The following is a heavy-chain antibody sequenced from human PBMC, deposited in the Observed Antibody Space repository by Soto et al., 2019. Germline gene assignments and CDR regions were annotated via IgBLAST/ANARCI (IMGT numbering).Heavy chain of an antibody. CDR3: ARQGPGSY. V-gene: IGHV5-51*01. D-gene: IGHD2-15*01. Sequence: PGESLKISYKGSCYRFSSYWIGWVRQIPGKGLEWMGLIFPGDSETTYSPSFQGHVSISADTSISTAFLQWNSLKTSDSAIYYCARQGPGSYWGQGTQVTVSS. J-gene: IGHJ4*02. CDR1: CYRFSSYW. CDR2: IFPGDSET.